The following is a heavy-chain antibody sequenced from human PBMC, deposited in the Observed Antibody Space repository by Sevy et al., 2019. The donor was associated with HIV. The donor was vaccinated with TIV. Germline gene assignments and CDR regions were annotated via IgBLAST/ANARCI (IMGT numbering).Heavy chain of an antibody. D-gene: IGHD1-26*01. CDR1: GFSFNSYE. CDR3: ARDLPPSATVGPHFDY. V-gene: IGHV3-48*03. Sequence: GGSLRLSCAASGFSFNSYEMNWVRQAPGKGLEWVSSISQSGDNTYYSDSVKGRFTISRDNANNSLYLQMSSLRAEDTAVYYCARDLPPSATVGPHFDYWGQGTLVTVSS. CDR2: ISQSGDNT. J-gene: IGHJ4*02.